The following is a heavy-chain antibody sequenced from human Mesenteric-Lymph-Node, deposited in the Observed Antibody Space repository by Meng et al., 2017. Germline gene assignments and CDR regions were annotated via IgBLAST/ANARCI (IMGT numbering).Heavy chain of an antibody. Sequence: QVHLLQSGPEVKKPGASGRVSCKASGYTFGSYGICWVRQAPGQGLEWMGWFVNYVDTYPAPKFQGRVTMTTDTHTSTAFMELRSLRSDDTAVYYCARGTPGRSYSDYWGQGTLVTVSS. V-gene: IGHV1-18*01. D-gene: IGHD3-10*01. CDR2: FVNYVDT. J-gene: IGHJ4*02. CDR1: GYTFGSYG. CDR3: ARGTPGRSYSDY.